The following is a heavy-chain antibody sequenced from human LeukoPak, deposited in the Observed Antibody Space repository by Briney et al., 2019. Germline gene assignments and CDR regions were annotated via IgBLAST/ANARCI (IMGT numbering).Heavy chain of an antibody. V-gene: IGHV4-39*07. D-gene: IGHD3-3*01. Sequence: PSETLSLTCTVSGGSISSSSYYWGWIRQPPGKGLEWIGSIYYSGSTYYNPSLKSRVTISVDTSKNQFSLKLSSVTAADTAVYYCARGYYDFWSGGGDAFDIWGQGTMVTVSS. CDR1: GGSISSSSYY. CDR2: IYYSGST. J-gene: IGHJ3*02. CDR3: ARGYYDFWSGGGDAFDI.